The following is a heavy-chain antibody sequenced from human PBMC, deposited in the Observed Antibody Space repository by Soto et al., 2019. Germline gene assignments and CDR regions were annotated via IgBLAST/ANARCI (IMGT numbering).Heavy chain of an antibody. Sequence: QVQLVQSGAEVKKPGSSVKVSCKASGGTFSSYAISWVRQAPGQGLEWMGGIIPIFGTANYAQKFQGRVTITADEYTSAAYMELSSLRSEDTAVYYCARENTAMVWSHWFDPWGQGTLVTVSS. CDR1: GGTFSSYA. CDR2: IIPIFGTA. V-gene: IGHV1-69*01. D-gene: IGHD5-18*01. CDR3: ARENTAMVWSHWFDP. J-gene: IGHJ5*02.